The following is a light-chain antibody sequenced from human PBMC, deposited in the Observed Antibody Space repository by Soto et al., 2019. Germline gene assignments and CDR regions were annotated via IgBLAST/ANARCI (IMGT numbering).Light chain of an antibody. CDR1: SSDVGGYDR. CDR3: ASYGVRDYMI. Sequence: QSALTQPPSASGAPGQSVTISCTGTSSDVGGYDRVSWFQQHPGKAPKLIIYGVTDRISGLPVRFSGSKSGNTASLTVSRLQADDEADYYCASYGVRDYMIFGGWTKLTVL. CDR2: GVT. V-gene: IGLV2-8*01. J-gene: IGLJ2*01.